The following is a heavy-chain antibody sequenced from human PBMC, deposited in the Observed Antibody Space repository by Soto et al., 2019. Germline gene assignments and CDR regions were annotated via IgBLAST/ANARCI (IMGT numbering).Heavy chain of an antibody. D-gene: IGHD1-7*01. Sequence: QVQLVQSGAEVKKSGASVKVSCKASGYTFTGHYIHWVRQAPGQGPEWMGEIGPKNGDTKYAQKFQGRVTMTRDTSITTVYMELSNLSPDDPAVYYCGRGRSGELVVFYWGQGTLVTVYS. V-gene: IGHV1-2*02. J-gene: IGHJ4*02. CDR2: IGPKNGDT. CDR1: GYTFTGHY. CDR3: GRGRSGELVVFY.